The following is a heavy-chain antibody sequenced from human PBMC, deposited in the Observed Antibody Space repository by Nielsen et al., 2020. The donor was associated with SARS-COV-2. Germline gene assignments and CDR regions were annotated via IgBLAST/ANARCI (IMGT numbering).Heavy chain of an antibody. J-gene: IGHJ3*02. CDR2: IYYSGST. CDR3: ARGGIVGAAAWLDAFDI. D-gene: IGHD1-26*01. Sequence: SETLSLTCTVSGGSISSSSYYWGWIRQPPGKGLEWIGSIYYSGSTYYNPSLKSRVTISVDTSKNQFSLKLSSVTAADTAVYYCARGGIVGAAAWLDAFDIWGQGTMVTVSS. CDR1: GGSISSSSYY. V-gene: IGHV4-39*07.